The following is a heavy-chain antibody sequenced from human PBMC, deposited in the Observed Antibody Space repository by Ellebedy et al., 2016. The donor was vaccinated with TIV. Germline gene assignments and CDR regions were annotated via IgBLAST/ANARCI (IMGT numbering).Heavy chain of an antibody. CDR1: GFTFSNHW. Sequence: GESLKISXAASGFTFSNHWMFWVRQAPGMGLVWVSRVNHDGSNTLYADSVKGRFTISRDNSKNTLYLQMNSLGADDTGIYYCAKDGATGTTGGMDVWGQGTTVTVSS. D-gene: IGHD1-1*01. V-gene: IGHV3-74*01. CDR2: VNHDGSNT. J-gene: IGHJ6*02. CDR3: AKDGATGTTGGMDV.